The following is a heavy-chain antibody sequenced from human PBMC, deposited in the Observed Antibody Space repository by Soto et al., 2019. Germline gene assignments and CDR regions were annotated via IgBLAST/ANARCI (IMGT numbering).Heavy chain of an antibody. J-gene: IGHJ4*02. V-gene: IGHV1-24*01. CDR2: FDPEDGET. D-gene: IGHD3-3*01. Sequence: GASVKVSCKVSGYTLTELSMHWVRQAPGKGLEWMGGFDPEDGETIYAQKFQGRVTMTEDTSTDTAYMELSSLRSEDTAVYYCATGSPPALLRFLEWLLNYWGQGTLVTVS. CDR3: ATGSPPALLRFLEWLLNY. CDR1: GYTLTELS.